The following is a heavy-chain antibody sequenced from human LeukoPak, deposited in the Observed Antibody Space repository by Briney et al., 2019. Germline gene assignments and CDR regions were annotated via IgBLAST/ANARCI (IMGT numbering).Heavy chain of an antibody. J-gene: IGHJ3*02. D-gene: IGHD3-16*01. CDR1: GFTFSSYS. Sequence: PGGSLRLSCAASGFTFSSYSMNWVRQAPGKGLEWVSSISSSSSYIYYADSVKGRFTISRDNAKNSLYLQMNSLRAEDTAVYYCATGGRGAFDIRGQGTMVTVSS. CDR2: ISSSSSYI. CDR3: ATGGRGAFDI. V-gene: IGHV3-21*01.